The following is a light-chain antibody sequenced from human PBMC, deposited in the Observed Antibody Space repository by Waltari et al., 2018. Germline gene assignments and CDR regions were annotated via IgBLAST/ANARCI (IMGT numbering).Light chain of an antibody. CDR3: SSTAGGYTWV. CDR2: DVI. CDR1: SSDVGAYNY. V-gene: IGLV2-11*01. J-gene: IGLJ3*02. Sequence: QSALTQPRSVSGSPGQSVAISCTGTSSDVGAYNYVSWYQHHPGKAPKLIIFDVIKRPSGVPYRFSGSKSGNTASLTISGLQAEDEADYHCSSTAGGYTWVFGGGTKLTVL.